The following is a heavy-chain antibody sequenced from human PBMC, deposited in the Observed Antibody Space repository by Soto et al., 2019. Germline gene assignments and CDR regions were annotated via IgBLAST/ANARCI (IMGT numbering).Heavy chain of an antibody. CDR3: AKGYYYHSSGTYAVREGSCEA. D-gene: IGHD3-22*01. Sequence: GGSLRVSCAASGFTFRNYAMTWVRQATRKGLEWVSGISGSGSSTYYADSVKGRLTISRDNSNNALSLQMNVLRTNDTAVYYCAKGYYYHSSGTYAVREGSCEAWGQGTLVNVSS. V-gene: IGHV3-23*01. CDR2: ISGSGSST. CDR1: GFTFRNYA. J-gene: IGHJ5*02.